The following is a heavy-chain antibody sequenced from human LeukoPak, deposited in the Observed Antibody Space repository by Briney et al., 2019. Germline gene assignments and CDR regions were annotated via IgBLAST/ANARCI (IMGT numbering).Heavy chain of an antibody. CDR3: ARDAEVGYFDSSNFYDY. Sequence: PGGSLRLSCAASEFSVGSNYMTWVRQAPGKGLEWVSLIYSGGSTYYADSVKGRFTISRDNSKNTLYLQMDSLRAEDTAVYYCARDAEVGYFDSSNFYDYWGQGTLVTVSS. J-gene: IGHJ4*02. D-gene: IGHD3-22*01. CDR2: IYSGGST. CDR1: EFSVGSNY. V-gene: IGHV3-66*01.